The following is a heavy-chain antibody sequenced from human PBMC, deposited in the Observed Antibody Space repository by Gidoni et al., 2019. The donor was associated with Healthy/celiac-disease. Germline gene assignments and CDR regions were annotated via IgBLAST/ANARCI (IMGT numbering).Heavy chain of an antibody. V-gene: IGHV3-30-3*01. CDR3: ARDYSNYFYYYYGMDV. J-gene: IGHJ6*02. CDR1: GFTFSSYA. CDR2: ISYDGSNK. D-gene: IGHD4-4*01. Sequence: QVQLVESGGGVVQPGRSLRLSCAASGFTFSSYAMHWVRQAPGKGLEWVAVISYDGSNKYYADSVKGRFTISRDNSKNTLYLQMNSLRAEDMAVYYCARDYSNYFYYYYGMDVWGQGTTVTVSS.